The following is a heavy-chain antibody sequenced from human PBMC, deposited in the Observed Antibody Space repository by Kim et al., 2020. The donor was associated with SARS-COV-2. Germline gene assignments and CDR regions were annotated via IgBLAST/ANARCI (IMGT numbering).Heavy chain of an antibody. J-gene: IGHJ6*02. CDR2: INTNTGNP. CDR3: ARDQGAYYYGSGSPSGPTYGMDV. CDR1: GYTFTSYA. V-gene: IGHV7-4-1*02. Sequence: ASVKVSCKASGYTFTSYAMNWVRQAPGQGLEWMGWINTNTGNPTYAQGFTGRFVFSLDTSVSTAYLQISSLKAEDTAVYYCARDQGAYYYGSGSPSGPTYGMDVWGQGTTVTVSS. D-gene: IGHD3-10*01.